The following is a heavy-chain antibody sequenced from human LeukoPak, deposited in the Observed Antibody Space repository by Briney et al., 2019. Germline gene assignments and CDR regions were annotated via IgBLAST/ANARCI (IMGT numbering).Heavy chain of an antibody. D-gene: IGHD3-22*01. CDR3: AGPSIYYYDSSGYSAFDI. V-gene: IGHV1-3*01. CDR2: INAGNGNT. Sequence: GASVKVSCKASGYTFTSYAMHWVRQAPGQRLEWMGWINAGNGNTKYSQKFQGRVTITRDTSASTAYMELSSLRSEDTAVYYCAGPSIYYYDSSGYSAFDIWGQGTMVTVSS. J-gene: IGHJ3*02. CDR1: GYTFTSYA.